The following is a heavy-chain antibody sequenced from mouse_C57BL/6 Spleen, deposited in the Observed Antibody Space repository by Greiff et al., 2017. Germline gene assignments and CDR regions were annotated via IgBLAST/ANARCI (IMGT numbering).Heavy chain of an antibody. D-gene: IGHD2-5*01. Sequence: EVQLQQSGPELVKPGASVKISCKASGYSFTGYYMNWVKQSPEKSLEWIGEINPSTGGTTYNQKFKAKAPLTVDKPSITAYMQLKSLTSEDSAVYYYASGAYSTTFDYWGQGTTLTVSS. V-gene: IGHV1-42*01. CDR2: INPSTGGT. CDR3: ASGAYSTTFDY. J-gene: IGHJ2*01. CDR1: GYSFTGYY.